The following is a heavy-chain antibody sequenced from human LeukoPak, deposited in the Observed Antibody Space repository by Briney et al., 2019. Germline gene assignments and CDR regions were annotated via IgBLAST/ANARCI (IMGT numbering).Heavy chain of an antibody. CDR1: GFTVSSSY. Sequence: PPGGSLRLSCAASGFTVSSSYMSWVRQAPGQGLEWVSIIYSGGHTYYADSVKGRFTISRDNSKNTLYLQMNSLRAEDTAVYYCAKGPDDYTPRGFDYWGQGTLVTVSS. J-gene: IGHJ4*02. CDR2: IYSGGHT. V-gene: IGHV3-53*01. CDR3: AKGPDDYTPRGFDY. D-gene: IGHD5-24*01.